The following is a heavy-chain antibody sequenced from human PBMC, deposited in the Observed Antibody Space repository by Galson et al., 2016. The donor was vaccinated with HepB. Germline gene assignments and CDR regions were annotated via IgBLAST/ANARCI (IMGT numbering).Heavy chain of an antibody. Sequence: SLRLSCAASGFTFSDLDMNWVRQAPGKGLEWVSYIINSGSTTYYGNSVKGRFTISRDNAKNSLYLDMNSLRPEDTAVYYCARDRPFNEYFRHWGQGTLVTVSS. J-gene: IGHJ1*01. CDR1: GFTFSDLD. CDR2: IINSGSTT. V-gene: IGHV3-11*01. CDR3: ARDRPFNEYFRH. D-gene: IGHD3-3*02.